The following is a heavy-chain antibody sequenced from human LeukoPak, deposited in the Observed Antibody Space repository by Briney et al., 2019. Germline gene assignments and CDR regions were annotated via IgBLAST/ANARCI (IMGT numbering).Heavy chain of an antibody. CDR3: TAGSAKMGATSGLEFDY. J-gene: IGHJ4*02. CDR1: GFTFSSYA. V-gene: IGHV3-23*01. D-gene: IGHD1-26*01. CDR2: ISSSTGIT. Sequence: GGSLRLSCAASGFTFSSYAMTWVRQAPGKGLEWVSTISSSTGITYYADSVKGRFTFSRDNSKNTLYLQMNSLKTEDTAVYYCTAGSAKMGATSGLEFDYWGQGTLITVSS.